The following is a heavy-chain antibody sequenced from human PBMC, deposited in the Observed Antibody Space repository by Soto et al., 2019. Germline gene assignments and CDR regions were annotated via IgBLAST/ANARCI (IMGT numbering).Heavy chain of an antibody. D-gene: IGHD3-22*01. CDR3: ARAKYYYDSSGYPLWYFDL. V-gene: IGHV4-39*07. CDR1: GGSISSSSYY. Sequence: SETLSLTCTVSGGSISSSSYYWGWIRQPPGKGLEWIGSIYYSGSTNYNPSLKSRVTISVDTSKNQFSLKLSSVTAADTAVYYCARAKYYYDSSGYPLWYFDLWGRGTLVTVSS. CDR2: IYYSGST. J-gene: IGHJ2*01.